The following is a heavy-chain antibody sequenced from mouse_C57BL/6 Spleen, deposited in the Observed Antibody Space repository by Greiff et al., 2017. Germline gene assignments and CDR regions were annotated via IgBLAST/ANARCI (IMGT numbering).Heavy chain of an antibody. J-gene: IGHJ2*01. CDR3: AFVDYFDY. CDR2: IDPEDGET. CDR1: GFNIKDYN. Sequence: VQLKQSGAELVKPGASVKLSCTASGFNIKDYNMHWVKQRTEQGLEWIGRIDPEDGETKYDQKFQGKAPITADTSSITAYLQLSSLTSEDTADYYSAFVDYFDYWGQGTTLTVSS. V-gene: IGHV14-2*01.